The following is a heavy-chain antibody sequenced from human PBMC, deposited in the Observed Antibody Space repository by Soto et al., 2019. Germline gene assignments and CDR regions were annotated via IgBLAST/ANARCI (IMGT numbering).Heavy chain of an antibody. CDR1: GYSFTNYD. CDR3: ARGEGMAARHDGYDI. J-gene: IGHJ3*02. D-gene: IGHD6-6*01. V-gene: IGHV1-18*04. CDR2: ISTSTGTT. Sequence: ASVKFSCTASGYSFTNYDVTWVRQDPGQGLEWMGWISTSTGTTTYAQKLQGRVTMTTDTSASTAYMELRSLRSDDTAVYYCARGEGMAARHDGYDIWGQGTMVTVS.